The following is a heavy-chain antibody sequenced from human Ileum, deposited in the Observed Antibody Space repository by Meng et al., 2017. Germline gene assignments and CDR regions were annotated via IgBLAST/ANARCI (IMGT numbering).Heavy chain of an antibody. CDR3: ARGVGYSHQYYFDF. J-gene: IGHJ4*02. V-gene: IGHV3-23*01. Sequence: GESLKISCAASGFTFSSYALSWVRRAPGKGLEWVSGLSGSGESTNYADSVKGRFTISRDNSRNTVYLQMNSLRDEDTAIYFCARGVGYSHQYYFDFWGQGKRVTCAS. CDR2: LSGSGEST. D-gene: IGHD5-18*01. CDR1: GFTFSSYA.